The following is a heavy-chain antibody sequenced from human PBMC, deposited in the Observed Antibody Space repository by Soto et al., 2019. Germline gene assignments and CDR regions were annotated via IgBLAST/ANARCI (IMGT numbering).Heavy chain of an antibody. CDR1: GFTFSSYS. D-gene: IGHD6-25*01. Sequence: GGSLRLSCAASGFTFSSYSMNWVRQAPGKGLEWVSSISSSSSYIYYSDSVKGRFTISRDNSKNTLYLQMNSLRVEDTAVYYCARAGRYSSGDYWGQRTLVTVSS. V-gene: IGHV3-21*04. CDR2: ISSSSSYI. CDR3: ARAGRYSSGDY. J-gene: IGHJ4*02.